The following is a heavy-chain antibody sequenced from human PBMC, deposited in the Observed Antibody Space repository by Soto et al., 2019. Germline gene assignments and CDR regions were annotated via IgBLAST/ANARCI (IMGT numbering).Heavy chain of an antibody. V-gene: IGHV4-34*01. Sequence: PSETLSLTCAVYGGSFSGYYWSWIRQPPGKGLEWIGEINHSGSTNYNPSLKSRVTISVDTSKNQFSLKLSSVTAADTAVYYCARVWVNDSSGHDAFDIWGQGTMVTVSS. CDR3: ARVWVNDSSGHDAFDI. CDR2: INHSGST. D-gene: IGHD3-22*01. J-gene: IGHJ3*02. CDR1: GGSFSGYY.